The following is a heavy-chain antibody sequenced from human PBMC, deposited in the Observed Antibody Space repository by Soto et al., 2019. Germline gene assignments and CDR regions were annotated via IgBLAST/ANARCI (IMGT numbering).Heavy chain of an antibody. V-gene: IGHV4-31*03. D-gene: IGHD3-22*01. CDR2: IYYSGRT. J-gene: IGHJ4*02. Sequence: PSETLSLTCSVSCATITNDGYYWNWIRQHPGKGLEWLGSIYYSGRTNYNPSLKSRISISVDTSKKQFSLKLSSVTAADTAVYFCARHYSRVAVPFDYWGQGTLVTVSS. CDR3: ARHYSRVAVPFDY. CDR1: CATITNDGYY.